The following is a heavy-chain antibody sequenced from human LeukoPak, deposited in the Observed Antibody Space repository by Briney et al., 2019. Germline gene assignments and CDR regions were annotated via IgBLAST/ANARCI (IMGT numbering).Heavy chain of an antibody. Sequence: PGGSLRLSCGASGFXVSSNYISWVRQAPGKGLEWVSVIYSGGTTYYADSVKGRFTISRDNSKNTLYLQMNSLRAEDTAVYYCARDSSGLSYFDYWGQGTLVTVSS. CDR1: GFXVSSNY. D-gene: IGHD3-22*01. CDR2: IYSGGTT. J-gene: IGHJ4*02. CDR3: ARDSSGLSYFDY. V-gene: IGHV3-66*01.